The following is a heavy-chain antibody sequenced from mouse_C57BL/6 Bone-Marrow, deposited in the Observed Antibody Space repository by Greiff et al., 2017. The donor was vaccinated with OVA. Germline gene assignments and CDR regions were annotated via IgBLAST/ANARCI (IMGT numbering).Heavy chain of an antibody. V-gene: IGHV1-26*01. Sequence: EVQLQQSGPELVKPGASVKISCKASGYTFTDYYMNWVKQSHGKSLEWIGDINPNNGGTSYNQKFKGKATLTVDKSSSTAYMELRSLTSEDSAVYYCARWRSYYYGTWYFDVWGTGTTVTVSS. CDR2: INPNNGGT. J-gene: IGHJ1*03. CDR1: GYTFTDYY. D-gene: IGHD1-1*01. CDR3: ARWRSYYYGTWYFDV.